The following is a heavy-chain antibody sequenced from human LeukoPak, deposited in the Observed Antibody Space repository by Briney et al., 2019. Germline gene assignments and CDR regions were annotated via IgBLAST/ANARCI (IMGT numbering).Heavy chain of an antibody. CDR2: ISAYNGNT. J-gene: IGHJ4*02. D-gene: IGHD5-12*01. V-gene: IGHV1-18*01. CDR1: GYTFTSYG. CDR3: ATTQEGRGYSGYDYGDY. Sequence: ASVKVSCKASGYTFTSYGISWVRQAPGQGLEWMGWISAYNGNTNYAQKLQGRVTVTTDTSTSTAYMELRSLRSDDTAVYYCATTQEGRGYSGYDYGDYWGQGTLVTVSS.